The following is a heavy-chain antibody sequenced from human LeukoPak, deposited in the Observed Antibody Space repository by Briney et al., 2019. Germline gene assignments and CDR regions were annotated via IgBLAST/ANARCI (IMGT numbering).Heavy chain of an antibody. V-gene: IGHV4-61*01. D-gene: IGHD2-15*01. CDR3: AREAHCSGGSCYYADY. Sequence: SETLSLTCTVSGGSVSSGSYFWSWIRQPPGKGLEWIGYIYYSGSTNYNPSLKSRVTISKDTSKNQFSLKLSSVTAADTAVYYCAREAHCSGGSCYYADYWGQGNLVAVSS. CDR1: GGSVSSGSYF. CDR2: IYYSGST. J-gene: IGHJ4*02.